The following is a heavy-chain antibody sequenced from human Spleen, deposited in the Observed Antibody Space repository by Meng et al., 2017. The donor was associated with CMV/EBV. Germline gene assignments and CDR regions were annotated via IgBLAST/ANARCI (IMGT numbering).Heavy chain of an antibody. V-gene: IGHV1-18*01. J-gene: IGHJ4*02. CDR1: GYNFARYG. CDR3: ARTTYNWNDNQDY. D-gene: IGHD1-1*01. Sequence: ASVKVSCKASGYNFARYGISWVRQAPGQGLEWMGWISAYNGNTNYAQKLQGRVTLTTDTSTSTAYMELRSLRPDDTAVYYCARTTYNWNDNQDYWGQGTLVTVSS. CDR2: ISAYNGNT.